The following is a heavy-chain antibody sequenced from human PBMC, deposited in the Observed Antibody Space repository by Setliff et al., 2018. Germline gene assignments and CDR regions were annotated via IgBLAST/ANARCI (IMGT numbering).Heavy chain of an antibody. CDR2: ISYDGSNK. D-gene: IGHD5-12*01. CDR1: GFTFSSYG. CDR3: AKGGRGYSGWRPRHYYYMDV. V-gene: IGHV3-30*18. J-gene: IGHJ6*03. Sequence: TGGSLRLSCAASGFTFSSYGMHWVRQAPGKGLEWVAVISYDGSNKYYADSVKGRFTISRDNSKNTLYLQINSLRAEDTAVYYCAKGGRGYSGWRPRHYYYMDVWGKGTTVTVSS.